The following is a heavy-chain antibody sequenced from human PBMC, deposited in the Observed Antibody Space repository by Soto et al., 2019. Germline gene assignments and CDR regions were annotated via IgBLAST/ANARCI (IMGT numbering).Heavy chain of an antibody. CDR3: VREAPMVPRPANAFDL. D-gene: IGHD3-10*01. V-gene: IGHV1-2*04. J-gene: IGHJ3*01. Sequence: GASVKVSCKASGYTFTDYYLHWVRQAPGQGFEWMGWIGPKSGGTNYAKKFQGWVTMTRDTSINTVYMELSSLKSDDTAVYYCVREAPMVPRPANAFDLWGQGTMVPVSS. CDR2: IGPKSGGT. CDR1: GYTFTDYY.